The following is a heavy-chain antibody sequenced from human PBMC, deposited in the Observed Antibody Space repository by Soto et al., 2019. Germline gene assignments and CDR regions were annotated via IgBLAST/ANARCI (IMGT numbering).Heavy chain of an antibody. CDR3: TTDYRSTSWPYYMDV. CDR2: IKSKTDGGTT. Sequence: EVQLVESGGGLVKPGGSLRLSCAASGFTFSNAWMSWVRQAPGKGLEWVGRIKSKTDGGTTDYAAPVKGRFTISRDDSKNTLYLKMNSLKPEDPAVYYCTTDYRSTSWPYYMDVGGKGTTVTVSS. J-gene: IGHJ6*03. D-gene: IGHD2-2*01. CDR1: GFTFSNAW. V-gene: IGHV3-15*01.